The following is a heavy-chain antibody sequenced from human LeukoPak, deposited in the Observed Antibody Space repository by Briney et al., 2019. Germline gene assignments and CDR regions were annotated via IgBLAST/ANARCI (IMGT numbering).Heavy chain of an antibody. CDR2: INHNGSVN. V-gene: IGHV3-7*03. CDR1: GFTFSSYW. CDR3: ARGGGLDV. Sequence: PGGSLRLSWAASGFTFSSYWMNWARQAPGKGLEWVASINHNGSVNHYVDSVKGRFTISRDNAKNSLYLQMSNLRAEDTAVYFCARGGGLDVWGQGATVTVS. J-gene: IGHJ6*02. D-gene: IGHD3-16*01.